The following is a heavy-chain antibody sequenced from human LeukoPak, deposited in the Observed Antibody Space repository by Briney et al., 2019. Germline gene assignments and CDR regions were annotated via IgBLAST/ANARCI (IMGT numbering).Heavy chain of an antibody. CDR3: ARGGIVATAPFDY. D-gene: IGHD5-12*01. V-gene: IGHV6-1*01. J-gene: IGHJ4*02. Sequence: SQTLSLTCAISGDSVSSISAAWNWIRQSPSRGLEWLGRTYFRSKWYNDYALSVKSRIIFKPDTSKNQFSLQLNSVTPEGTAVYYCARGGIVATAPFDYWGQGTLVTVSS. CDR1: GDSVSSISAA. CDR2: TYFRSKWYN.